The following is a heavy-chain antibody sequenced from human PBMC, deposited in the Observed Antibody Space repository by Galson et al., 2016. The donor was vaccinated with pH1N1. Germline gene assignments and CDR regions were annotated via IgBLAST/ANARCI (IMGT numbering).Heavy chain of an antibody. CDR2: ISGSGDST. J-gene: IGHJ4*02. CDR3: AKGYGSGSFSELDY. Sequence: SLRLSCAASGFTFSSNALSWVRQAPGKGLEWVSGISGSGDSTYYADSVKGRFTVSRDNSKNTLYLQMSSLRVEDTAAYYCAKGYGSGSFSELDYWGQGTLVTVSS. CDR1: GFTFSSNA. V-gene: IGHV3-23*01. D-gene: IGHD3-10*01.